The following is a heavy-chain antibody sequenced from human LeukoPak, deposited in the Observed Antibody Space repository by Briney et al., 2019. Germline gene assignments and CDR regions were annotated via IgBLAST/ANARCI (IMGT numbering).Heavy chain of an antibody. V-gene: IGHV1-69*13. D-gene: IGHD4-23*01. CDR3: ARDNSVEDTAWWFDP. Sequence: ASVKVSCKASGGTVSRYPISWVRQAPGQGLEWMGGIIPIFGTANYAQKFQGRVTITADESTSTAYMELSSLRSEDTAVYYCARDNSVEDTAWWFDPWGQGTLVTVSS. CDR1: GGTVSRYP. CDR2: IIPIFGTA. J-gene: IGHJ5*02.